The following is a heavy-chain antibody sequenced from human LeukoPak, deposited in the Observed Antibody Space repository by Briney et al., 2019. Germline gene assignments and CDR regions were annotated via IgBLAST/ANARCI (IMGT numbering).Heavy chain of an antibody. CDR1: GFTFSTYW. V-gene: IGHV3-7*03. Sequence: GGSLRLSCAASGFTFSTYWMSWVRQAPGKGLEWVANIKQDGSEKYYVDSVKGRFTISRDNAKNSLFLQMNSLRAEDTALYYCAKVGRAGGIAREYFQHWGQGTLVTVSS. D-gene: IGHD6-13*01. J-gene: IGHJ1*01. CDR3: AKVGRAGGIAREYFQH. CDR2: IKQDGSEK.